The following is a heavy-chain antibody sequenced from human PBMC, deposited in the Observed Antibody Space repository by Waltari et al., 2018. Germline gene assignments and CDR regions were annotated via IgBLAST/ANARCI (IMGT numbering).Heavy chain of an antibody. CDR2: ISYDGSHK. J-gene: IGHJ4*02. Sequence: QVQLVESGGGVVQPGGSLRLSCAASGFTFNSYAMHWVRQAPGKGLEWVALISYDGSHKYYADSVKGRFTISRDNSKNMLYLQMNSLRPEDTAMYYCAKEGADPSHRIYFDYWGQGTLVTVSS. CDR3: AKEGADPSHRIYFDY. CDR1: GFTFNSYA. V-gene: IGHV3-30*18. D-gene: IGHD2-15*01.